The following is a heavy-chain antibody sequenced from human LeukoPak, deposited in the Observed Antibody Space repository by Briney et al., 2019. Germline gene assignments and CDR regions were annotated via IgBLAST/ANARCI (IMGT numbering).Heavy chain of an antibody. D-gene: IGHD3-10*01. CDR3: RGTYYYGSGIDGDYFDY. V-gene: IGHV3-33*01. J-gene: IGHJ4*02. CDR1: GFNFGTFA. Sequence: GRSLRLSCEASGFNFGTFAMHWVRRAPGEGLEWLAIIWYDGSNKHYSDSVKGRFTISRDNSKSSLYLLINSLRAGDTAVYYCRGTYYYGSGIDGDYFDYWGQGTLVTVSS. CDR2: IWYDGSNK.